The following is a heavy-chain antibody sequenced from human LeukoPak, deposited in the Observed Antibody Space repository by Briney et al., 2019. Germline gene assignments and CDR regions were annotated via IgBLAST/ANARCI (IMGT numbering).Heavy chain of an antibody. J-gene: IGHJ5*02. CDR3: ARRLGYCSSTSCSWWFDP. Sequence: PSETLSLTCTVSGGSNSSGGYYWSWIRQHPGKGLEWIGYIYYSGSTYYNPSLKSRVTISVDTSKNQFSLKLSSVIAADTAVYYCARRLGYCSSTSCSWWFDPWGQGTLVTVSS. CDR1: GGSNSSGGYY. D-gene: IGHD2-2*01. V-gene: IGHV4-31*03. CDR2: IYYSGST.